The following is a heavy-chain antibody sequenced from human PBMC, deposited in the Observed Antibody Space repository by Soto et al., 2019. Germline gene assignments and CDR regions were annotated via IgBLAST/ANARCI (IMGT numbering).Heavy chain of an antibody. CDR2: ISSGSSPI. D-gene: IGHD6-19*01. CDR3: ARGPIAVSGRIDY. J-gene: IGHJ4*02. V-gene: IGHV3-48*02. CDR1: GFTFSRCS. Sequence: EVQLVESGGGLVQPGGSLRLSCAASGFTFSRCSMNWVRQAPGKGLEWVSYISSGSSPIYYADSVRGRFTISRDNAKNSLYLQMNSLRDEDTAVYYCARGPIAVSGRIDYWGQGTLVTVSS.